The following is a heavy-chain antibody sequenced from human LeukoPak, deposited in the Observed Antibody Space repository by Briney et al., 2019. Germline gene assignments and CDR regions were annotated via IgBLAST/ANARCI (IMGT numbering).Heavy chain of an antibody. CDR2: ISSSSSSI. CDR1: GFTFSSYS. Sequence: PGGSLRLSCAASGFTFSSYSMNWVRQAPGKGLEWVSYISSSSSSIHYADSVKGRFTISRDNAKNSLYLQMSSLRDEDTAMYYCAREEAQVATMLNWFDPWGQGTLVTVSS. CDR3: AREEAQVATMLNWFDP. J-gene: IGHJ5*02. V-gene: IGHV3-48*02. D-gene: IGHD5-12*01.